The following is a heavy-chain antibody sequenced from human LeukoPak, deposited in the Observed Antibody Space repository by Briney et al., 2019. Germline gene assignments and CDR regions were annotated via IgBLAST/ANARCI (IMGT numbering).Heavy chain of an antibody. CDR3: ARDHGSAYYRAPRH. J-gene: IGHJ4*02. CDR1: GYIFTNYY. V-gene: IGHV1-46*01. CDR2: INPSGGST. Sequence: GASVKVSCKASGYIFTNYYMHWVRQAPGQGLEWMGIINPSGGSTTYAQKFRGRVTMTRDTSTSTVYMELSSLRSEDTAVYYCARDHGSAYYRAPRHWGQGTLVTVSS. D-gene: IGHD3-10*01.